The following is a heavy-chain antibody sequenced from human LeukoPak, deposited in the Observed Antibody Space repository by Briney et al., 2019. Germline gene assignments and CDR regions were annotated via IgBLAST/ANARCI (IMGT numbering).Heavy chain of an antibody. CDR2: ISYDGSNK. V-gene: IGHV3-30-3*01. Sequence: GRSLRLSCAASGFTFSSYAMHWVRQAPGKGLEWVAVISYDGSNKYYADSVKGRFTISRDNSKNTLYLQMNSLRAEDTAVYYCARGVVPAAYYYYGMDVWGQGTTVTVSS. D-gene: IGHD2-2*01. J-gene: IGHJ6*02. CDR1: GFTFSSYA. CDR3: ARGVVPAAYYYYGMDV.